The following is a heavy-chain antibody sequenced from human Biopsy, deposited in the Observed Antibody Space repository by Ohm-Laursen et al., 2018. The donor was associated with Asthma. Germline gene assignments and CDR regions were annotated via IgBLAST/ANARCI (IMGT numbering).Heavy chain of an antibody. V-gene: IGHV1-69*13. CDR2: IIPIFDTP. CDR3: ASSGGNYGFYGMDV. J-gene: IGHJ6*02. Sequence: ASVKVSCKASGGTFSNYPFAWVRQAPGQGLEWMGGIIPIFDTPNSAQKFQGRVTITADESTSTGYMELSSLRSEDTAVYYCASSGGNYGFYGMDVWGQGTTVTVSS. D-gene: IGHD4-11*01. CDR1: GGTFSNYP.